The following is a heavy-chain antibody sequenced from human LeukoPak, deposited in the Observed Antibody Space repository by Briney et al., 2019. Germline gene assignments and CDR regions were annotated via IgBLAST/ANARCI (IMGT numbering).Heavy chain of an antibody. CDR2: ISGNGGIT. CDR1: GFTFRDYA. J-gene: IGHJ6*03. CDR3: AKGSTSLGYCSAGSCYAYYYYMDA. D-gene: IGHD2-15*01. V-gene: IGHV3-23*01. Sequence: GGSLRLSCAASGFTFRDYAVSWVRQAPGKGLEWVSAISGNGGITHYADSVKGRFTISRDNSEDTLYLQMNSLRAEDSAVYFCAKGSTSLGYCSAGSCYAYYYYMDAWGRGTTVTVSS.